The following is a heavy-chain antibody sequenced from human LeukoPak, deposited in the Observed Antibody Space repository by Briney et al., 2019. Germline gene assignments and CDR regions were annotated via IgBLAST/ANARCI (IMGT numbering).Heavy chain of an antibody. Sequence: GGSLRLSCAASGFTFSDYCMSWIRQAPGKGLEWVSYISSSSSYTNYADSVKGRFTISRDNAKNSLYLQMNSLRAEDTAVYYCARGGYSSSWHLPFDYWGQGTLVTVSS. CDR2: ISSSSSYT. D-gene: IGHD6-13*01. CDR3: ARGGYSSSWHLPFDY. CDR1: GFTFSDYC. V-gene: IGHV3-11*06. J-gene: IGHJ4*02.